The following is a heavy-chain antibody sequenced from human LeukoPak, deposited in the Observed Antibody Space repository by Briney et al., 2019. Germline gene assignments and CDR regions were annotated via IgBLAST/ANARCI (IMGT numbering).Heavy chain of an antibody. Sequence: SVKVSCKASGGTFSSYAISWVRQAPGQGLEWMGGIIPISGTANYAQKFQGRVTITTDESTSTAYMELSSLRSEDTAVYYCARDEAVAGRGGFDPWGQGTLVTVSS. CDR3: ARDEAVAGRGGFDP. J-gene: IGHJ5*02. D-gene: IGHD6-19*01. CDR1: GGTFSSYA. V-gene: IGHV1-69*05. CDR2: IIPISGTA.